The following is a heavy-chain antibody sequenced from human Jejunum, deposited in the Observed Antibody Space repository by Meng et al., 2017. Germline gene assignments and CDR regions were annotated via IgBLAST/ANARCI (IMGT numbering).Heavy chain of an antibody. CDR1: GYTFTAHY. CDR2: TNPDTGGT. D-gene: IGHD1-1*01. J-gene: IGHJ4*02. CDR3: ARDAGSFLDYYFDS. V-gene: IGHV1-2*04. Sequence: QVQLVQTGAEVKKSGAAVKVSCKASGYTFTAHYIHWVRQAPGQGLEWMGWTNPDTGGTNYAQKFQGWVTMTRDTSISTAYMELRRLRSDDTAVYYCARDAGSFLDYYFDSWGQGTLVTVSS.